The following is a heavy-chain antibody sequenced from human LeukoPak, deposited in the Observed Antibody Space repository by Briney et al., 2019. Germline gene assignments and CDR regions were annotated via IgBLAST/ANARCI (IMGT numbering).Heavy chain of an antibody. Sequence: SETLSLTCTVSGVSISSGDYYWSWIRQPPGKGLEWIGYIYYSGSTYYNPSLKSRVTISVDTSKNQFSLKLSSVTAADTAVYYCARESPANWGSLYYSYMDVWGKGTTVTVSS. J-gene: IGHJ6*03. CDR2: IYYSGST. CDR1: GVSISSGDYY. CDR3: ARESPANWGSLYYSYMDV. D-gene: IGHD7-27*01. V-gene: IGHV4-30-4*08.